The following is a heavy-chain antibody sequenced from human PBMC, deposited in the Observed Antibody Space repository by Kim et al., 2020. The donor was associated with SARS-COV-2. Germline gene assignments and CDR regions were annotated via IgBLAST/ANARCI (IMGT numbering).Heavy chain of an antibody. J-gene: IGHJ6*02. D-gene: IGHD3-9*01. CDR1: GGSISSSSYY. CDR2: IYYSGST. CDR3: ARQEYYDILTGYPYYYYGMDV. V-gene: IGHV4-39*01. Sequence: SETLSLTCTVSGGSISSSSYYWGWIRQPPGKGLEWIGSIYYSGSTYYNPSLKSRVTISVDTSKNQFSLKLSSVTAADTAVYYCARQEYYDILTGYPYYYYGMDVWGQGTTVTVSS.